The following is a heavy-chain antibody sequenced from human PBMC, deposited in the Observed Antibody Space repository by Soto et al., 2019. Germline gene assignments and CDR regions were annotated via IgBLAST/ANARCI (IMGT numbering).Heavy chain of an antibody. CDR3: ARLYCSGGSCYSEDNWFDP. Sequence: SETLSLTCTVSGGSISSGDYYWSWIRQPPGEGLEWIGYIYYSGSTYYNPSLNSRLTISVDTSKNQFSLKLSSVTAADTAVYYCARLYCSGGSCYSEDNWFDPWGQGTLVTVSS. CDR2: IYYSGST. CDR1: GGSISSGDYY. J-gene: IGHJ5*02. V-gene: IGHV4-30-4*02. D-gene: IGHD2-15*01.